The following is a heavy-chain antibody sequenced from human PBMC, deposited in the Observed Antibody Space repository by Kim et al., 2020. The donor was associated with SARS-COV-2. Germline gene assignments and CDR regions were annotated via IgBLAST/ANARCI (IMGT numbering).Heavy chain of an antibody. CDR3: ARGLRFLEWSRVGYYYMDV. CDR1: GGSFSGYY. J-gene: IGHJ6*03. Sequence: SETLSLTCAVYGGSFSGYYWSWIRQPPGKGLEWIGEINHSGSTNYNPSLKSRVTISVDTSKNQFSLKLSSVTAADTAVYYCARGLRFLEWSRVGYYYMDVWGKGTTVTVSS. V-gene: IGHV4-34*01. CDR2: INHSGST. D-gene: IGHD3-3*01.